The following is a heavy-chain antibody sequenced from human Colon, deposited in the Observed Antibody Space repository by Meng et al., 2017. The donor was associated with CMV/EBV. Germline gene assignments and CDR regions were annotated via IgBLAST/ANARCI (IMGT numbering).Heavy chain of an antibody. V-gene: IGHV1-2*02. J-gene: IGHJ4*02. CDR3: ARGHASSSSFDF. Sequence: ASVKVSCKASGYTFTDYYIFWVRQAPGQGLEWLGWINSNSDGTNYAQKFQGRATMTRDPSTSTAYMELSRLMSDDTALYYCARGHASSSSFDFWGQGTLVTVSS. CDR1: GYTFTDYY. CDR2: INSNSDGT. D-gene: IGHD6-6*01.